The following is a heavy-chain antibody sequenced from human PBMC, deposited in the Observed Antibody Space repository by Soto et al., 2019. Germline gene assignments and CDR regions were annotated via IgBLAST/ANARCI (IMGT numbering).Heavy chain of an antibody. D-gene: IGHD2-2*03. V-gene: IGHV3-23*01. CDR1: GFTFSGYA. CDR3: AKGQIWIVTDPYFDY. J-gene: IGHJ4*02. CDR2: ISGSGGST. Sequence: GGSLRLSCAASGFTFSGYAMSWVRQAPGKGLEWVSAISGSGGSTYYADSVKGRFTISRDNSKNTLYLQMNSLRAEDTAVYYCAKGQIWIVTDPYFDYWGQGTLVTVSS.